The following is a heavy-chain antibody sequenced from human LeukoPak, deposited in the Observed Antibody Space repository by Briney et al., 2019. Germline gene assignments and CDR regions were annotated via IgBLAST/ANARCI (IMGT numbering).Heavy chain of an antibody. CDR2: INTDGSST. CDR3: ARDLSPSYYYDSSGSTP. Sequence: GGSLRLSCAASGFTFSSYWMHWVRQAPGKGLVWVSRINTDGSSTSYADSVKGRFTISRDNAKNTLYLQMNSLRAEDTAVYYCARDLSPSYYYDSSGSTPWGQGTLVTVSS. V-gene: IGHV3-74*01. CDR1: GFTFSSYW. J-gene: IGHJ5*02. D-gene: IGHD3-22*01.